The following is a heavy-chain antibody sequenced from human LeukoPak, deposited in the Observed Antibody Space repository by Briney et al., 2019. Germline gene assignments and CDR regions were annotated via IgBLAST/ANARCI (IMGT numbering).Heavy chain of an antibody. CDR3: ARGLLGGVRYFDY. J-gene: IGHJ4*02. CDR1: GGSFSGYY. V-gene: IGHV4-34*01. D-gene: IGHD2-21*01. Sequence: PSETLSLTCAVYGGSFSGYYWSWIRQPPGKGLEWIGEINHSGSTNYNPSLKSRVTISVDTSKNQFSLKLSSVTAADTAVYYRARGLLGGVRYFDYWGQGTLVTVSS. CDR2: INHSGST.